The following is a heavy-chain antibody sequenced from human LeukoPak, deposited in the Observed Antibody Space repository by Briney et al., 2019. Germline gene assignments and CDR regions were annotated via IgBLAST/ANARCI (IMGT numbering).Heavy chain of an antibody. CDR1: GFTFSSYW. V-gene: IGHV3-7*01. J-gene: IGHJ4*01. D-gene: IGHD6-13*01. CDR2: IKQDGSEK. Sequence: GGSLRLSCAASGFTFSSYWMSWVRQAPGKGLEWVANIKQDGSEKYYVDSVKGRFTISRDNAKNSLYLQMNSLSPEDTAVYYCAKCGPYSSKWYFNLIAYWGHGTLVTVSS. CDR3: AKCGPYSSKWYFNLIAY.